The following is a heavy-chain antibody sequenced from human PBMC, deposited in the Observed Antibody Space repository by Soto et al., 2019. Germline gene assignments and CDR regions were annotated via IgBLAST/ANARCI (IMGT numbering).Heavy chain of an antibody. CDR2: ISGSGGST. Sequence: EVQLLESGGGLVQPGGSLRLSCAASGFTFSSYAMSWVRQAPGKGLEWVSVISGSGGSTYYADSVKGRFTISRDNSKNTLYLQMNSLRAEDTAVYYCAKDLLGGSSSPAGWFDPWGQGTLVTVSS. V-gene: IGHV3-23*01. D-gene: IGHD6-6*01. CDR1: GFTFSSYA. J-gene: IGHJ5*02. CDR3: AKDLLGGSSSPAGWFDP.